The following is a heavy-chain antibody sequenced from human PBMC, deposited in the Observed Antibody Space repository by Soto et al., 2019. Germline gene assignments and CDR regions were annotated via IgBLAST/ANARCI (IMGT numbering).Heavy chain of an antibody. V-gene: IGHV4-34*01. J-gene: IGHJ4*02. D-gene: IGHD6-6*01. Sequence: KTSETLSLTCSIYSGSFSGYYWSWIRQPPGKGLEWIGEISRSGNTNYSPSLKSRVSISIDTSKKQFSLNLASVSAADTAVYYCARAPKVSGSSQTRPDFWGQGTLVTVSS. CDR3: ARAPKVSGSSQTRPDF. CDR2: ISRSGNT. CDR1: SGSFSGYY.